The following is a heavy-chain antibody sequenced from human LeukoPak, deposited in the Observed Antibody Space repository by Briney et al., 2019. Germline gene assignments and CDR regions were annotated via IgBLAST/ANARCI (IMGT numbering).Heavy chain of an antibody. CDR2: IYPGDSDT. Sequence: KHGESLKISCKGSGYSFTSYWIGWVRQMPGKGLEWMGIIYPGDSDTRYSPSFQGQVTISADKSISTAYLQWSSLKASDTAMYYCARHPPHYYDSSGYYDYWGQGTLVTVSS. J-gene: IGHJ4*02. V-gene: IGHV5-51*01. CDR3: ARHPPHYYDSSGYYDY. D-gene: IGHD3-22*01. CDR1: GYSFTSYW.